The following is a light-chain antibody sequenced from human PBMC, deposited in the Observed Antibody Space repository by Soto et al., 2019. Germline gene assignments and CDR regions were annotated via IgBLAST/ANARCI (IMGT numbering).Light chain of an antibody. CDR3: GSYAGSNILL. CDR1: SSDVGGYNY. V-gene: IGLV2-8*01. J-gene: IGLJ2*01. Sequence: QSVLTQPPSASGSPGQSVTISCTGTSSDVGGYNYVSWYQQHPGKAPKLMIYEVSKRPSGVPDRFSGSKSGNTASLTVSGLQAEDEAAYYCGSYAGSNILLFGGGTKLTVL. CDR2: EVS.